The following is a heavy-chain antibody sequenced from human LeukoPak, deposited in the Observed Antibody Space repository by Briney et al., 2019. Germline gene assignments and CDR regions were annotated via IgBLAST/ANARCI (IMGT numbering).Heavy chain of an antibody. Sequence: PSETLSLTCTVSGGSISSSSYYWGWIRQPPGKGLEWIGYFYYTGSTTYNPSLKSRVTISGDTSKNQFSLKLRSVTAAETAVYYCARSSYGDHLDYWGQGTLVTVSS. CDR1: GGSISSSSYY. V-gene: IGHV4-61*05. J-gene: IGHJ4*02. D-gene: IGHD4-17*01. CDR3: ARSSYGDHLDY. CDR2: FYYTGST.